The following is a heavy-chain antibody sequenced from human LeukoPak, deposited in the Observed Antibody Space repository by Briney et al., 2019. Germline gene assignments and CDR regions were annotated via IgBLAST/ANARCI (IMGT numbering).Heavy chain of an antibody. CDR3: ARAPITMIESNWFDP. CDR1: GDSVSSNSAA. D-gene: IGHD3-22*01. J-gene: IGHJ5*02. Sequence: SQTLSLTCVISGDSVSSNSAAWNWIRQSPSRGLEWLGRTYYRSKWYNDYAVSVKSRITINPDTSKNQFSLQLNSVTPEDTAVYYCARAPITMIESNWFDPWGQGTLVTVSS. V-gene: IGHV6-1*01. CDR2: TYYRSKWYN.